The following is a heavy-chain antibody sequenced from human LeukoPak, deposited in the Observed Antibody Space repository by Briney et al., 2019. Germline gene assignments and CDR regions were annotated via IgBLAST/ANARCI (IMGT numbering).Heavy chain of an antibody. J-gene: IGHJ4*02. CDR2: IYYSGRT. V-gene: IGHV4-31*03. CDR3: ARAFDYDSSGYYGGYFDY. Sequence: PSETLSLTCTVSGGSINNGGCYWSWIRQRPGKGLEWIGYIYYSGRTYYNPSLRGRVTISVDTSENQFSLELSSVTAADTAMYYCARAFDYDSSGYYGGYFDYWGQGTLVTVSS. CDR1: GGSINNGGCY. D-gene: IGHD3-22*01.